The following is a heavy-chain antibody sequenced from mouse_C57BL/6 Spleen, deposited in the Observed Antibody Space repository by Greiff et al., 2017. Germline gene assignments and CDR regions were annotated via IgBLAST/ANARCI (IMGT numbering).Heavy chain of an antibody. CDR1: GFNIKDDY. CDR3: TTNYYGSSFAY. V-gene: IGHV14-4*01. D-gene: IGHD1-1*01. J-gene: IGHJ3*01. CDR2: IDPENGDT. Sequence: EVKLMESGAELVRPGASVKLSCTASGFNIKDDYMHWVKQRPEQGLEWIGWIDPENGDTEYASKFQGKATITADTSSNTAYLQLSSLTSEDTAVYYCTTNYYGSSFAYWGHVTLVTVSA.